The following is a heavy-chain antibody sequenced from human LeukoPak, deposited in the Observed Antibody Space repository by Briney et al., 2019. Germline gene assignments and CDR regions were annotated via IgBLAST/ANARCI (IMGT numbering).Heavy chain of an antibody. CDR2: ISYDGSNK. CDR3: ARVHYSMIVVAFSFDY. V-gene: IGHV3-30*03. J-gene: IGHJ4*02. D-gene: IGHD3-22*01. CDR1: GFTFSSYG. Sequence: GGSLRLSCAASGFTFSSYGMHWVRQAPGKGLEWVAVISYDGSNKYYADSVKGRFTISRDNSKNTLYLQMNSLRAEDTAVYYCARVHYSMIVVAFSFDYWGQGTLVTVSS.